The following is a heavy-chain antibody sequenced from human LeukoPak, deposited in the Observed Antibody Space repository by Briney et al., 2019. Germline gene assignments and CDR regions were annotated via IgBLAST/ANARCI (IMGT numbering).Heavy chain of an antibody. CDR3: AKSAPAAYYYDSSGYLGYFDY. CDR1: GFTFSSYA. Sequence: GGSLRLSCAASGFTFSSYAMSWVRQAPGKGLEWVSAISGSGGSTYYADSVKDRFTISRDNSKNTLYLQMNSLRAEDTAVYYCAKSAPAAYYYDSSGYLGYFDYWGQGTLVTVSS. V-gene: IGHV3-23*01. CDR2: ISGSGGST. J-gene: IGHJ4*02. D-gene: IGHD3-22*01.